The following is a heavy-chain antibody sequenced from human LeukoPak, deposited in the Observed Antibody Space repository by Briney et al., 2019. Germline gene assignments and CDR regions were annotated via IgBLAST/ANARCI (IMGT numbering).Heavy chain of an antibody. J-gene: IGHJ4*02. CDR1: GFTFDDYG. V-gene: IGHV3-20*04. CDR2: INWNGGST. Sequence: PGGSLRLSCAASGFTFDDYGMSWVRQAPGKGLEWVSGINWNGGSTGYADSVKGRFTISRDNAKNSLYLQMNSLRPEDTAVYYCARDRGFDSSSWAYYFDCWGQGTLVTVSS. D-gene: IGHD6-6*01. CDR3: ARDRGFDSSSWAYYFDC.